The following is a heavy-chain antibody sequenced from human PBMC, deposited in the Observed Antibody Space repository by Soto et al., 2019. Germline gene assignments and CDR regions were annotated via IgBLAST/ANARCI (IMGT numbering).Heavy chain of an antibody. D-gene: IGHD1-26*01. Sequence: QVQLVQSGAEVKKPGSSVKVSCKASGGTFSSYTISWVRQAPGQGLEWMGRIIPILGIANYAQKFQGRVTITADKSTGTAYRELSSLSSEATAVYCCAGDPPWDWGQGTLVTVSS. V-gene: IGHV1-69*08. J-gene: IGHJ4*02. CDR2: IIPILGIA. CDR3: AGDPPWD. CDR1: GGTFSSYT.